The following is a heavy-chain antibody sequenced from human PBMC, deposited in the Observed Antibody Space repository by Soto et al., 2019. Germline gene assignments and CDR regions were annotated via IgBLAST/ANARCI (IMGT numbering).Heavy chain of an antibody. CDR1: GGSISSGDCY. Sequence: QVQLQESGPGLVKPSQTLSLTCTVSGGSISSGDCYWSWIRQLPGKDLEWLAYIYYNGNTYYTQSLKSRATISLDTSRNQFFLNLNSVTAADTAVYYCARDVGSSHGPGHPHYFDYWGQGTLVTVSS. J-gene: IGHJ4*02. V-gene: IGHV4-31*03. CDR3: ARDVGSSHGPGHPHYFDY. CDR2: IYYNGNT. D-gene: IGHD2-2*01.